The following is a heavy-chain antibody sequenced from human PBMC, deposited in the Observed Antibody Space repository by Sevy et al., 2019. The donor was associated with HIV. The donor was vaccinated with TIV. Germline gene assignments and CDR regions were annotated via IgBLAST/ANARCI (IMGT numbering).Heavy chain of an antibody. V-gene: IGHV3-23*01. CDR2: ISGSSRTT. CDR1: GLTFSNYV. D-gene: IGHD6-25*01. Sequence: GGSLRLSCAASGLTFSNYVMSWVRQAPGKGLEWLSVISGSSRTTYAAESVKGRFTISRDNSKNTLYLHMSSLGAEDTAVYYCARNLSPSGAFDIWGQGTRVTV. CDR3: ARNLSPSGAFDI. J-gene: IGHJ3*02.